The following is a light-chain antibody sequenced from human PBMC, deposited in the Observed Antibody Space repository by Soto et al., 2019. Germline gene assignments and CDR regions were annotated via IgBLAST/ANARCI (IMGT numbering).Light chain of an antibody. V-gene: IGKV3-20*01. J-gene: IGKJ1*01. CDR3: QQYGSSGT. CDR2: GAS. CDR1: QSVSTNQ. Sequence: EILLTQSPGTLSLSRWERATLSWRASQSVSTNQLAWYQQKPGQAPRLLIYGASSRATGIADRFSGSGSGTDFTLTISRLEPEDFAVYYCQQYGSSGTFGQGTKVDIK.